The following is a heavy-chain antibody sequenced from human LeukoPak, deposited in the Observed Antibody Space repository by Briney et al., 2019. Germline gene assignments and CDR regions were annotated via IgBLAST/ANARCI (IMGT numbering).Heavy chain of an antibody. J-gene: IGHJ4*02. CDR1: GGSFSGYY. D-gene: IGHD4-17*01. Sequence: SETLSLTCAVFGGSFSGYYWNWIRQPPGKGLEWIGQINPSRNTYYNPSLESRVTISVDTSKNVFSLRLTSMTAADTAIYYCARGTLTTHFDYWGQGTLVTVSS. V-gene: IGHV4-34*01. CDR3: ARGTLTTHFDY. CDR2: INPSRNT.